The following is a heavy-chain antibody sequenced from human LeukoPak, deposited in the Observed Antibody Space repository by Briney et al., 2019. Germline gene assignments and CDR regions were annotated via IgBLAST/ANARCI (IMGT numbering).Heavy chain of an antibody. J-gene: IGHJ3*02. D-gene: IGHD5-12*01. CDR3: ARAFDIVAPTDAFDI. CDR1: GFTFSSYV. CDR2: IRYDGSYK. Sequence: QPGGSLRLSCAASGFTFSSYVMHWVRQAPGKGLQWVAFIRYDGSYKYYADSVKGRFTISRDNSKNTLYLQMNSLRAEDTAVYYCARAFDIVAPTDAFDIWGQGTMVTVSS. V-gene: IGHV3-30*02.